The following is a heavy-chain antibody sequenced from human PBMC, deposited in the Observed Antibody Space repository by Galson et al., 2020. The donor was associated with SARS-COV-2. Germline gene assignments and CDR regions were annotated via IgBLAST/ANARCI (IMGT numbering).Heavy chain of an antibody. CDR3: AIFVDRWLALDH. D-gene: IGHD6-19*01. J-gene: IGHJ4*02. CDR2: INYAGTST. V-gene: IGHV3-74*01. CDR1: GFTLSNYW. Sequence: GGSLRLSCAASGFTLSNYWIHWVRQTPEKGLVWVSRINYAGTSTSYADSVKGRFTISRDNAKNTAYLQMNSLRVEDTAVYYWAIFVDRWLALDHWSQGTLVTVSS.